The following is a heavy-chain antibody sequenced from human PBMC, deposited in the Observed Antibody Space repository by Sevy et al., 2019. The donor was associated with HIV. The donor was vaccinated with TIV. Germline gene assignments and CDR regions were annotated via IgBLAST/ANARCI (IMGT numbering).Heavy chain of an antibody. J-gene: IGHJ4*02. V-gene: IGHV3-23*01. Sequence: GGSLRLSCAASGFTFSSYAMSWVRQAPGKGLEWVSAISGSGGSTYYADSVKGRFTISRDNSKNTLYLQMNSLRAEDTAVYYCAKASSIAAAGARGDYFDYWGQGTLVTVSS. CDR1: GFTFSSYA. CDR3: AKASSIAAAGARGDYFDY. D-gene: IGHD6-13*01. CDR2: ISGSGGST.